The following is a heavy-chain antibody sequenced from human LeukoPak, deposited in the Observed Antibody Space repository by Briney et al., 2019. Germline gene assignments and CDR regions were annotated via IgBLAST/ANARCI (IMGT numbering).Heavy chain of an antibody. J-gene: IGHJ4*02. CDR1: GFTFSGYA. D-gene: IGHD3-9*01. CDR2: ISGSGGST. CDR3: SKELADYDILTEFDY. Sequence: GGSLRLSCAASGFTFSGYAMSWVRQAPGKGLEWVSAISGSGGSTYYADSVKGRFTISRDNSKNTLYLQMNSLRAEDTAVYYCSKELADYDILTEFDYWGQGTPVTVSS. V-gene: IGHV3-23*01.